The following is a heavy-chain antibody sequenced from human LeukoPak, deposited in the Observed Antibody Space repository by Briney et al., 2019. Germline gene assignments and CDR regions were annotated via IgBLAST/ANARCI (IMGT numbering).Heavy chain of an antibody. CDR3: ARNSLGTLAGWDY. D-gene: IGHD7-27*01. Sequence: ASVKVSCKASGYTFTSYAMHWVRQAPGQRLEWMGWINAGNGNTKYSQKFQGRVTITRDTSASTAYMELGSLRSEDTAVYYCARNSLGTLAGWDYWGQGTLVTVSS. J-gene: IGHJ4*02. CDR2: INAGNGNT. CDR1: GYTFTSYA. V-gene: IGHV1-3*01.